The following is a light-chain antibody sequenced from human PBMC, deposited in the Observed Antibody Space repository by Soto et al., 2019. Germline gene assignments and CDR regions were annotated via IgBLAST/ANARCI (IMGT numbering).Light chain of an antibody. Sequence: QPASVSGSPGQSISISCAGAISDVGYYNYVSWYQQHPGKAPKLMIYEVSNRPSGVSNRFSGYKYGNTASLTISGLQAEDEADYYCSSYTTSSTLVFGGRTKVTVL. J-gene: IGLJ2*01. CDR2: EVS. V-gene: IGLV2-14*01. CDR1: ISDVGYYNY. CDR3: SSYTTSSTLV.